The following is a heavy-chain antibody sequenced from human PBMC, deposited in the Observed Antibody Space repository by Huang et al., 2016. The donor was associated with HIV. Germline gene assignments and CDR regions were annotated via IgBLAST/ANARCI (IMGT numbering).Heavy chain of an antibody. CDR2: IYPGDSDS. Sequence: ELQLVQSGAEVKKPGESLTIACKGSGYSFNNYWGAWVRQMPGKGLEWVALIYPGDSDSRYRPSFQGQVSISADKSINTVYLHWGSLKASDTATYYCARPRRTEYGDPWDAFDIWGQGTMVTVSS. CDR1: GYSFNNYW. J-gene: IGHJ3*02. D-gene: IGHD4-17*01. CDR3: ARPRRTEYGDPWDAFDI. V-gene: IGHV5-51*01.